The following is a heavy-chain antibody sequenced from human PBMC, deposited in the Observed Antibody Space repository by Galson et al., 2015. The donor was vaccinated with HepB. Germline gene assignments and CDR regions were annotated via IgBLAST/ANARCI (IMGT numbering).Heavy chain of an antibody. Sequence: SLRLSCAASAFTFDGYAMHWVRQAPGKGLEWVPSISWNSGSRDYAASVQGRFTIYRDNAMNSLYLQMNSLRSEDTALYYCAKDIEYHGSEDYYHGIDVWGQGTTVIVSS. J-gene: IGHJ6*02. V-gene: IGHV3-9*01. CDR3: AKDIEYHGSEDYYHGIDV. CDR2: ISWNSGSR. D-gene: IGHD3-10*01. CDR1: AFTFDGYA.